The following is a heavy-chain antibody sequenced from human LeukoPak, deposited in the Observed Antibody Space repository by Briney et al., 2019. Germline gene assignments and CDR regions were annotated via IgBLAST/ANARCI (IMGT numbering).Heavy chain of an antibody. D-gene: IGHD4-17*01. CDR3: AREFYGDYY. Sequence: GGSLRLSCAASGFTFSDYYMTWIRQAPGKGLEWISYISRSSSSTNYADSVKGRFTISRDDAKNSLYLQMNSLRAGDTAVYYCAREFYGDYYWGQRTLVPVSS. CDR1: GFTFSDYY. J-gene: IGHJ4*02. CDR2: ISRSSSST. V-gene: IGHV3-11*05.